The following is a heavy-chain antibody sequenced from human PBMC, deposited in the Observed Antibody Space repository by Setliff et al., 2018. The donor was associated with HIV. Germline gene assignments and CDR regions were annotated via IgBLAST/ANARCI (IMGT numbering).Heavy chain of an antibody. CDR3: ARLGRAIDDGGSSLRLDF. J-gene: IGHJ4*02. Sequence: TSETLSLTCVVSDDSFSNYDWTWIRQSPGKALEWIGYISSSGTTTYNPSLRSRVTISIETSNTRFSLWLRSATAADTATYFCARLGRAIDDGGSSLRLDFWGQGTLVTV. D-gene: IGHD2-21*01. CDR2: ISSSGTT. CDR1: DDSFSNYD. V-gene: IGHV4-4*09.